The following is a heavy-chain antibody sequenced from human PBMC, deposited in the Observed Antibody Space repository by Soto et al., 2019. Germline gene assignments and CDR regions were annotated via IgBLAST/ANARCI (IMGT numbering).Heavy chain of an antibody. CDR1: GFTFSSYS. CDR2: ISSSSSTI. J-gene: IGHJ3*02. V-gene: IGHV3-48*01. CDR3: ARDWYAFDI. Sequence: GGSLRLSCAASGFTFSSYSMNWVRQAPGKGLEWVSYISSSSSTIYYADSVKGRFTISRGNAKNSLYLQMNSLRVEDTAVYYCARDWYAFDIWGQGTMVTVSS.